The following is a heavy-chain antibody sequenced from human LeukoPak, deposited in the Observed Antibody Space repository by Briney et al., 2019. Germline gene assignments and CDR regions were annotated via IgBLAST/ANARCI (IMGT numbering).Heavy chain of an antibody. J-gene: IGHJ4*02. Sequence: GGSLRLSCAASGFTVSSNYMSWVRQAPGKGLEWVSVIYSGGSTYYADSVKGRFTISRDNSKNTLYLQMNSLRAEDTAVYYCAMTTVASTFDYWGQGTLVTVSS. D-gene: IGHD6-19*01. CDR2: IYSGGST. CDR3: AMTTVASTFDY. V-gene: IGHV3-53*01. CDR1: GFTVSSNY.